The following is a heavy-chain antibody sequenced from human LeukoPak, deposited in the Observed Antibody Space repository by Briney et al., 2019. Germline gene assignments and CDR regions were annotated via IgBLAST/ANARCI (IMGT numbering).Heavy chain of an antibody. Sequence: ASVKVSCKASGGTFSSYAISWVRQAPGQGPEWMGRIIPILGIANYAQKFQGRVTITADKSTSTAYMELSSLRSEDTAVYYCARESDRDYVWGSYRSFDYWGQGTLVTVSS. V-gene: IGHV1-69*04. J-gene: IGHJ4*02. CDR1: GGTFSSYA. CDR3: ARESDRDYVWGSYRSFDY. CDR2: IIPILGIA. D-gene: IGHD3-16*02.